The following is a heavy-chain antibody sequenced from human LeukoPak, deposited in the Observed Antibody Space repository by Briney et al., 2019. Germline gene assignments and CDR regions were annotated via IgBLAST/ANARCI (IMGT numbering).Heavy chain of an antibody. CDR1: GFTFSSYA. D-gene: IGHD1-26*01. V-gene: IGHV3-23*01. Sequence: GGSLRLSCAASGFTFSSYAMSWVRQAPGKGLEWVSTISAGGGSTDYADSVKGRSTIPRDNSKNTLFLQMNSLRAEDTAVYYCARDPGGSYDSWGQGTLVTVSS. CDR3: ARDPGGSYDS. J-gene: IGHJ4*02. CDR2: ISAGGGST.